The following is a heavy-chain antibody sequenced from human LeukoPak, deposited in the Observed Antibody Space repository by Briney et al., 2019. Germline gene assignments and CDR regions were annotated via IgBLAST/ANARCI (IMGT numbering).Heavy chain of an antibody. D-gene: IGHD1/OR15-1a*01. Sequence: SETLSLTCTVSGVSISGFSWSWIRQPPDKGLEWIGYIYYNGNTEYNPSLKSRVTISVDKFKNQFSLKLTSVTAADTVVYFCARGLTTHADTFNYWGQGTLVTVSS. CDR1: GVSISGFS. J-gene: IGHJ4*02. V-gene: IGHV4-59*01. CDR3: ARGLTTHADTFNY. CDR2: IYYNGNT.